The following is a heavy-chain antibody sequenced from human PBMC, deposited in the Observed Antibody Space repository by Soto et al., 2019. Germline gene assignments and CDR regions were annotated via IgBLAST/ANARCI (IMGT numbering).Heavy chain of an antibody. V-gene: IGHV3-33*01. Sequence: GGSLRLSCAASGFTFSSYGMHWVRQAPGKGLEWVAVIWYDGSNKYYADSVKGRFTISRDNSKNTLYLQMNSLRAEDTAVYYCARGPTGIAAAGTYYYYGMDVWGQGTTVTVSS. D-gene: IGHD6-13*01. CDR1: GFTFSSYG. CDR2: IWYDGSNK. J-gene: IGHJ6*02. CDR3: ARGPTGIAAAGTYYYYGMDV.